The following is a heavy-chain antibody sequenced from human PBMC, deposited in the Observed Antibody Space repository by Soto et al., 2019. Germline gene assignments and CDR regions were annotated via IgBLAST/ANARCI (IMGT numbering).Heavy chain of an antibody. CDR2: IKQDGSEK. CDR3: ARDRGTIYDFGSGYSKGGTFDY. CDR1: GFTFSSYW. D-gene: IGHD3-3*01. J-gene: IGHJ4*02. V-gene: IGHV3-7*01. Sequence: EVQLVESGGGLVQPGGSLRLSCAASGFTFSSYWMSWVRQAPGKGLEWVANIKQDGSEKYYVDSVKGRFTISRDNAKNSLYLKMNSLRAEDRAVYYWARDRGTIYDFGSGYSKGGTFDYGGQGTLVPFSS.